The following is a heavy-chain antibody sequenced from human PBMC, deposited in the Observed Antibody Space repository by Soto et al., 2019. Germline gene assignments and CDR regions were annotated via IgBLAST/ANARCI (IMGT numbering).Heavy chain of an antibody. D-gene: IGHD3-10*01. CDR2: IIPLFNTT. V-gene: IGHV1-69*06. Sequence: QEQLEQSGAEVKKPGSSVKVSCKASGGTFKRYAISWVRQAPGQGLEWMGGIIPLFNTTKYAQRFQGRVTITADKSTSTAYMEVSSLRSEDTAVYYCARDTYYYASGRFGLYCFDYWGQGTLITVSS. CDR3: ARDTYYYASGRFGLYCFDY. CDR1: GGTFKRYA. J-gene: IGHJ4*02.